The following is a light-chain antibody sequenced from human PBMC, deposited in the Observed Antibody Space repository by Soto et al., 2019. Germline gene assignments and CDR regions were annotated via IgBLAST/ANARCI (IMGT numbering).Light chain of an antibody. Sequence: DIVMTQSPLSLPVTPGEPASISCRSSQSLLHSNGNTYLDWYLQKAGQSPQLLIYLGSNRASGVPDRFSGSGSGTDFTLKISRVDAEDVGVYYCMQALHFPLTFGGGTKVEIK. CDR1: QSLLHSNGNTY. CDR2: LGS. CDR3: MQALHFPLT. V-gene: IGKV2-28*01. J-gene: IGKJ4*01.